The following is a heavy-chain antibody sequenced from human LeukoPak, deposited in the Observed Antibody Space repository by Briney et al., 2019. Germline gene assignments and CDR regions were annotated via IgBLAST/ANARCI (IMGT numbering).Heavy chain of an antibody. J-gene: IGHJ4*02. D-gene: IGHD6-13*01. CDR2: FDPEDGET. V-gene: IGHV1-24*01. CDR1: GYTLTKLS. Sequence: ASVEVSCKVSGYTLTKLSMHWVRQAPGKGLEGMGGFDPEDGETVYAQKFQGRVTMTEDTSTDTAHMELSSLRSEDTAVYYCASLGSYSSSWYGAYFDYWGQGTLIAVSS. CDR3: ASLGSYSSSWYGAYFDY.